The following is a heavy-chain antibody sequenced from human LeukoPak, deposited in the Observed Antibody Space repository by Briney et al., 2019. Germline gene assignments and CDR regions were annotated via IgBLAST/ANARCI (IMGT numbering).Heavy chain of an antibody. CDR2: IHNDGTQG. V-gene: IGHV3-33*06. Sequence: GRSLTLSCAPSGFTFSRLGMQWVRQAPGKGLEWVAVIHNDGTQGQYADSVKGRFTISKDNSQNTLYLQMNNLRDDDTAVYYCAKEGDEFRGYLDVWGKGTTVTVSS. CDR3: AKEGDEFRGYLDV. CDR1: GFTFSRLG. J-gene: IGHJ6*03. D-gene: IGHD3-16*01.